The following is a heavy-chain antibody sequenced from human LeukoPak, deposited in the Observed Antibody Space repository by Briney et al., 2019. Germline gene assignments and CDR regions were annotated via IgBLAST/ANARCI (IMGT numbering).Heavy chain of an antibody. V-gene: IGHV4-30-4*01. D-gene: IGHD3-3*01. Sequence: SETLSLTCTVSGGSISSGDSYWRWIRQPPGKGLKWIGYIYYSGSTYYNPSLKSRVTISVDTSKNQFSLKLSSVTAADTGVYYCARGEGFWSGYYSSYYMDVWGKGTTVTVSS. CDR3: ARGEGFWSGYYSSYYMDV. CDR2: IYYSGST. CDR1: GGSISSGDSY. J-gene: IGHJ6*03.